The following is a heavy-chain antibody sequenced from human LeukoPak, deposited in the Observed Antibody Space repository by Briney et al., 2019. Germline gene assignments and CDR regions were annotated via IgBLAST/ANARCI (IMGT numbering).Heavy chain of an antibody. CDR2: IYYSGST. CDR1: GGSISSYY. D-gene: IGHD5-24*01. V-gene: IGHV4-59*01. Sequence: SETLSLTCTVSGGSISSYYWSWIRQPPGKGLEWIGYIYYSGSTNYNPSLKSRVTISVDTSKNQFSLKLSSVTAADTAAYYCARGRDGYPAPEFDYWGQGTLVTVSS. J-gene: IGHJ4*02. CDR3: ARGRDGYPAPEFDY.